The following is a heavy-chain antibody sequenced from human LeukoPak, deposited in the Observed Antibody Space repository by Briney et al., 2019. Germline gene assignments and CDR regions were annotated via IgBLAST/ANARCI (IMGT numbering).Heavy chain of an antibody. CDR1: GFTFSNYA. J-gene: IGHJ4*02. CDR2: ISDSGANT. D-gene: IGHD2-2*01. Sequence: EGSLRLSCATSGFTFSNYAMSWVRQAPGKGLEWVSAISDSGANTYYADSVKGRFTISRDNFKSTVYLQMDSLRAEDTAIYYCAKVYCSGSSCYRTPDYWGQGTLVTVSS. CDR3: AKVYCSGSSCYRTPDY. V-gene: IGHV3-23*01.